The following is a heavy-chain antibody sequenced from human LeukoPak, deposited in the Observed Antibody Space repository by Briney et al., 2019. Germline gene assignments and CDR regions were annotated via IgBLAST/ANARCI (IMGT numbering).Heavy chain of an antibody. J-gene: IGHJ1*01. CDR1: GGSISSGSYY. CDR2: IYTSGST. D-gene: IGHD6-13*01. Sequence: SETLSLTXTVSGGSISSGSYYWSWIRQPAGKGLDWIGRIYTSGSTNYNPSLKSRVTILVDTSKNQFSLKLSSVTAADTAMYYCASVAAAGTYFQHWGQGTLVTVSS. CDR3: ASVAAAGTYFQH. V-gene: IGHV4-61*02.